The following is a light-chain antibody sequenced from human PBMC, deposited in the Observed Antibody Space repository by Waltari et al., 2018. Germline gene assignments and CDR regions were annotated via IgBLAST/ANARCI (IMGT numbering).Light chain of an antibody. CDR3: SSFRGGASWV. J-gene: IGLJ3*02. Sequence: QSALTQPASVSGSPGQSIIISCTGTSSDVGAYNYVSWYQHRPGTAPKLMIHDVDKRPSGVSSRFAGSNSGNTASPTISGLQAEDEANYYCSSFRGGASWVFGGGTIVTVL. V-gene: IGLV2-14*03. CDR1: SSDVGAYNY. CDR2: DVD.